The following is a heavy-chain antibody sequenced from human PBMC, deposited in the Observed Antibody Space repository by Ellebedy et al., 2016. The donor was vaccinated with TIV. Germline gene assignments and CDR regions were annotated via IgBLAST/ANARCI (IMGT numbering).Heavy chain of an antibody. Sequence: GGSLRLXCAASGFTFSSYSMNWVRQAPGKGLEWVSYISSSSSTIYYADSVKGRFTISRDNAKNSLYLQMNSLRDEDTAVYYCARDRVHFDWLNYFDYWGQGTLVTVSS. D-gene: IGHD3-9*01. CDR3: ARDRVHFDWLNYFDY. J-gene: IGHJ4*02. V-gene: IGHV3-48*02. CDR2: ISSSSSTI. CDR1: GFTFSSYS.